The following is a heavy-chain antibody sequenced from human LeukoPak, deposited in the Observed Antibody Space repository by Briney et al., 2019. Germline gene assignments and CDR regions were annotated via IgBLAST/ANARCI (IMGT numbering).Heavy chain of an antibody. Sequence: GGSLRLSCAASGFTFSSYWMHWVRQAPGKGLVWVSRINTDGSSTSYADSVKGRFTISRDNAKNTLYLQMNSLRAEDTAVYYCARDSNYDFWSGYSPLDYWGQGTLVTVSS. CDR1: GFTFSSYW. CDR3: ARDSNYDFWSGYSPLDY. J-gene: IGHJ4*02. V-gene: IGHV3-74*01. CDR2: INTDGSST. D-gene: IGHD3-3*01.